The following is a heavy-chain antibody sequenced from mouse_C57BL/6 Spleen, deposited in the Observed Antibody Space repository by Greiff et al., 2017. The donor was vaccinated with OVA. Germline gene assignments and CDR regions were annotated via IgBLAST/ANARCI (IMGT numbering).Heavy chain of an antibody. V-gene: IGHV14-1*01. CDR2: IDPEDGDT. CDR1: GFNIKDYY. D-gene: IGHD1-1*01. J-gene: IGHJ2*01. CDR3: TPLYYGSSYFDY. Sequence: VQLQQPGAELVRPGASVKLSCTASGFNIKDYYMHWVKQRPEQGLEWIGRIDPEDGDTEYAPKFQGKATMTADTSSNTAYLQLSSLTSEDTAVYYCTPLYYGSSYFDYWGQGTTLTVSS.